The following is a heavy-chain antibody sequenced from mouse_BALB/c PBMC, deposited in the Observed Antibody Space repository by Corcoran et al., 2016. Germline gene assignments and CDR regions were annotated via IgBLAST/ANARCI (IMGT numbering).Heavy chain of an antibody. CDR3: ARGTMTVAY. Sequence: QIQLVQSGPELKKPGETVKISCKASGYTFTNYGMNGAKQAPGKGLKWMGWINTNTGEPTYAEEFKGRFAFSLETSASTAYLQINNLKNEATATYFCARGTMTVAYWGQGTLVTVSA. V-gene: IGHV9-3*02. CDR2: INTNTGEP. CDR1: GYTFTNYG. D-gene: IGHD2-4*01. J-gene: IGHJ3*01.